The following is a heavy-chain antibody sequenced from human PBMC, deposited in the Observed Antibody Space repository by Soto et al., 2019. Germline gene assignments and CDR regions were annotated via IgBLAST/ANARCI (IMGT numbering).Heavy chain of an antibody. D-gene: IGHD3-22*01. CDR2: ITPISGTA. J-gene: IGHJ3*01. CDR1: GGTFSSNA. CDR3: AREGHITMIVRGAVDL. V-gene: IGHV1-69*01. Sequence: QVQLVQSGAEVKKPGSSVKVSCKASGGTFSSNAISWVRQAPGQGLEWMGGITPISGTANYAQKFQGRVTITADESTSTAYMELRSLRSEDTAVYYCAREGHITMIVRGAVDLWGQGTMVTVSS.